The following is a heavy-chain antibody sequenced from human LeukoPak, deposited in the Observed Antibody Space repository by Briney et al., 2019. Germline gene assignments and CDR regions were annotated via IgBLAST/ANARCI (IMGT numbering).Heavy chain of an antibody. J-gene: IGHJ3*02. D-gene: IGHD3-3*01. CDR1: GGSISSSNW. V-gene: IGHV4-4*02. CDR2: IYHSGST. CDR3: ARHMSLGFLEWLLPDAFDI. Sequence: SGTLSLTCAVSGGSISSSNWWSWVRQPPGKGLEWIGEIYHSGSTNYNPSLKSRVTISVDKSKNQFSLKLSSVTAADTAVYYCARHMSLGFLEWLLPDAFDIWGQGTMVTVSS.